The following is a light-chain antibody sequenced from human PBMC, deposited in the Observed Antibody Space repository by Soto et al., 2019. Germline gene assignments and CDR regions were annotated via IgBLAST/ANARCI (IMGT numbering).Light chain of an antibody. Sequence: EIVLTQSPATLSLSPGERATLSCRASQSVSSYLAWYQQKPGQAPRLLIYDASNRATGIPARFSGSGSGTDFPLTISSLEPDDFAVYYCQQRSDWLPYTFGQGTKLEIK. V-gene: IGKV3-11*01. CDR1: QSVSSY. CDR2: DAS. J-gene: IGKJ2*01. CDR3: QQRSDWLPYT.